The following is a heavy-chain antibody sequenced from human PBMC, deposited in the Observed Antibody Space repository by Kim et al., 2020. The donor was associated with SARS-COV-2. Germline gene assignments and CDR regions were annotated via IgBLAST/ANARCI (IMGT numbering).Heavy chain of an antibody. J-gene: IGHJ4*02. D-gene: IGHD3-10*01. CDR3: ARTYGSGSYSRDF. V-gene: IGHV4-31*02. Sequence: HPAISRRVTISVDTSKNQFTLKLSSVTAADTAVYYCARTYGSGSYSRDFWGQVTLVIVSS.